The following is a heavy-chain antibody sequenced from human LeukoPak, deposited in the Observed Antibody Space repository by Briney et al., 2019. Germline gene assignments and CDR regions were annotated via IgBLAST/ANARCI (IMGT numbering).Heavy chain of an antibody. V-gene: IGHV3-53*01. CDR2: SYGGSST. Sequence: PGGSLRLSCAASGFTVSSNYMSWVRQAPGKGLEWVSVSYGGSSTYYADSVKGRFIISRDNSKNTVYLQMNSLRDDDTAVYYCARGYGNTAHDPFDYWGQGTLVTVSS. D-gene: IGHD5-18*01. J-gene: IGHJ4*02. CDR3: ARGYGNTAHDPFDY. CDR1: GFTVSSNY.